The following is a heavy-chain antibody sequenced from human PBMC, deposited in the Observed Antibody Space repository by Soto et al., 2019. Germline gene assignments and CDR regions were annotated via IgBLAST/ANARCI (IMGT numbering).Heavy chain of an antibody. V-gene: IGHV1-18*01. J-gene: IGHJ4*02. CDR2: ISVYNGNT. Sequence: QVQLVQSGAELKKPGASMKVSCEASGYTFINYGINWVRQAPGQGLEWMGWISVYNGNTKYAQKFQGRVTMTTDTSTGTAYMEVRSLRSDDTAVYYCARGNGYDYGSSDYWGQGTLVTVSS. D-gene: IGHD5-12*01. CDR1: GYTFINYG. CDR3: ARGNGYDYGSSDY.